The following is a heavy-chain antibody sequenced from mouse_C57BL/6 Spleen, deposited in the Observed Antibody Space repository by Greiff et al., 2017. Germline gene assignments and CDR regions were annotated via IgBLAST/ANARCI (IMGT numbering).Heavy chain of an antibody. D-gene: IGHD2-4*01. CDR1: GFSLSTSGMG. CDR2: IYWDDDK. J-gene: IGHJ2*01. CDR3: ARRAGGYYDYDVFDY. V-gene: IGHV8-12*01. Sequence: ESGPGILQSSQTLSLTCSFSGFSLSTSGMGVSWIRQPSGKGLEWLAHIYWDDDKRYNPSLKSRLTISKDTSRNQVFLKLTSVDTADTATYYCARRAGGYYDYDVFDYWGQGTTLTVSS.